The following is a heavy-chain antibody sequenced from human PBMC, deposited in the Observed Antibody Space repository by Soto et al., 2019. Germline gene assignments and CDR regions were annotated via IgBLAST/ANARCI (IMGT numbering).Heavy chain of an antibody. J-gene: IGHJ2*01. CDR1: GFTFGDYA. CDR2: IRSKAYGGTT. V-gene: IGHV3-49*04. D-gene: IGHD3-22*01. CDR3: TRDLWYYYDSSGAWYFDL. Sequence: LRLSCTASGFTFGDYAMSWVRQAPGKGLEWVGFIRSKAYGGTTEYAASVKGRFTISRDDSKSIAYLQMNSLKTEDTAVYYCTRDLWYYYDSSGAWYFDLWGRGTLVTVSS.